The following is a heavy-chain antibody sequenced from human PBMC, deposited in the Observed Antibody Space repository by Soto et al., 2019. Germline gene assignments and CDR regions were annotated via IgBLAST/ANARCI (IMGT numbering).Heavy chain of an antibody. CDR1: GYTFSDHY. V-gene: IGHV1-2*02. J-gene: IGHJ4*02. CDR3: ARSSSGTFYAY. D-gene: IGHD1-26*01. CDR2: INPNSGGT. Sequence: GASVKVSCKASGYTFSDHYLHWVRQAPGQGLEWMGWINPNSGGTNSAQKFQGRVTMTRDTSISTAYMELSSLYSDDTAVYYCARSSSGTFYAYWGQGTLVTVSS.